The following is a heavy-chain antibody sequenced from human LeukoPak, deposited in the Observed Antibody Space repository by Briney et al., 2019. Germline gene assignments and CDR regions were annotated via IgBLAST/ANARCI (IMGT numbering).Heavy chain of an antibody. Sequence: SGGSLRLSCAASGFTFDDYGMSWVRQAPGKGLEWVSGINWNGGSTGYAESVKGRFTISRDNAKNSLYLQMNSLRAEDTALYYWGRYLRNLEGGGGDYYFYMDVWGKGTTVTVSS. J-gene: IGHJ6*03. CDR1: GFTFDDYG. CDR2: INWNGGST. CDR3: GRYLRNLEGGGGDYYFYMDV. V-gene: IGHV3-20*04. D-gene: IGHD3-3*01.